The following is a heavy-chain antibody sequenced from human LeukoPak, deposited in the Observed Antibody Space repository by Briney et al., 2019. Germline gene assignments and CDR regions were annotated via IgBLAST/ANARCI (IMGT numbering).Heavy chain of an antibody. D-gene: IGHD5-18*01. V-gene: IGHV3-30*18. CDR3: AKGVDTATLHGAFDI. J-gene: IGHJ3*02. Sequence: SGGSLRLSCAASGFTFSSYGMHWVRQAPGKGLEWVGAISFDGSYKYYVDSVKGRFTISRDNSKNTLYLQMNSLRAEDTAVYYCAKGVDTATLHGAFDIWGQGTMVTVSS. CDR2: ISFDGSYK. CDR1: GFTFSSYG.